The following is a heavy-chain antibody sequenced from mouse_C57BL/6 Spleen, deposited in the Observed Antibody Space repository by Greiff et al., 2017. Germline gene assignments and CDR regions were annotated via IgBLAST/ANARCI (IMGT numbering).Heavy chain of an antibody. CDR3: ANARWETWFAY. CDR2: IWGDGST. J-gene: IGHJ3*01. Sequence: ESGPGLLAPSQSLSITCTVSGFSLTSFGLSWVRRPPGKVLEWLGVIWGDGSTNYHSALISRLSISQDNSKNQVFLKLNRLQTDDTATYYCANARWETWFAYWGQGTLVTVSA. V-gene: IGHV2-3*01. CDR1: GFSLTSFG. D-gene: IGHD2-3*01.